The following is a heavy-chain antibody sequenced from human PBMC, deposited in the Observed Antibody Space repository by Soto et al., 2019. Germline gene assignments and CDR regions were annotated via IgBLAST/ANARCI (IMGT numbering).Heavy chain of an antibody. CDR3: ARDPPLHLGELSSYDAFDI. J-gene: IGHJ3*02. V-gene: IGHV4-34*01. Sequence: SETLSLTCAVYGGSFSGYYWSWIRQPPGKGLEWIGEINHSGSTNYNPSLKSRVTISVDTSKNQFSLKLSSVTAADTAVYYCARDPPLHLGELSSYDAFDIWGQGTMVTVSS. D-gene: IGHD3-16*02. CDR1: GGSFSGYY. CDR2: INHSGST.